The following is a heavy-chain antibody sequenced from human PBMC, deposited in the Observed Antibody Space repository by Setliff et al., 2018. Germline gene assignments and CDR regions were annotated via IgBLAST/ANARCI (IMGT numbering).Heavy chain of an antibody. J-gene: IGHJ4*02. CDR1: GFTFSDYE. V-gene: IGHV3-48*03. CDR3: AKDLSSNTAASYFFDL. D-gene: IGHD5-18*01. CDR2: ISSRGSTI. Sequence: PGGSLRLSCAASGFTFSDYEMSWVRQAPGKGLEWLSYISSRGSTILNADSVKGRFTISRDNAKKSLYLQMNSLRAEDTAVYYCAKDLSSNTAASYFFDLWGQGTQVTVSS.